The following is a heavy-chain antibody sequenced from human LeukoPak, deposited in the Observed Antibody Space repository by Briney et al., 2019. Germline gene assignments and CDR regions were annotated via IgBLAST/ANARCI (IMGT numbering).Heavy chain of an antibody. Sequence: GASVKVSCKASGYTFTGYYMHWARQAPGQGLEWMGWINPNSGDTKYAQKFQGRVTMTTDTSTSTAYMELRSLRSDDTAVYYCARDPPITMVRVVGYYYYYGMDVWGQGTTVTVSS. J-gene: IGHJ6*02. D-gene: IGHD3-10*01. CDR2: INPNSGDT. CDR3: ARDPPITMVRVVGYYYYYGMDV. CDR1: GYTFTGYY. V-gene: IGHV1-2*02.